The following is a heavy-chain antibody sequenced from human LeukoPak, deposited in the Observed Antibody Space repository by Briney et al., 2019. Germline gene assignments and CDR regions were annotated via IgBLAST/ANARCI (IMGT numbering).Heavy chain of an antibody. CDR2: IKQDGHEK. D-gene: IGHD3-10*01. J-gene: IGHJ4*02. V-gene: IGHV3-7*01. Sequence: PGGSLRLSSAASGFTFSTYWMSWVRQAPGKGLEWVANIKQDGHEKYYVDSVKGRFTISRDNAKNSLYLQMNSLRAEDTAVYYCARDPTYGSGTTNYWGQGTLVTVSS. CDR1: GFTFSTYW. CDR3: ARDPTYGSGTTNY.